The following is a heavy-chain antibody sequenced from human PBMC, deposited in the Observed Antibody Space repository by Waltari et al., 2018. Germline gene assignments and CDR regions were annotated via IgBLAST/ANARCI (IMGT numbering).Heavy chain of an antibody. J-gene: IGHJ2*01. V-gene: IGHV1-2*02. D-gene: IGHD7-27*01. Sequence: QVQLVQSGAELKKPGASVKVSCRASGYTFTDNYMFWVRQAPGQGLEVRGWIDPNRGDTTYAKIFQGRVTVTRDTSISTTYMELTTLTSGDTAVYYCARGQFEFNWEWYFDLWGRGTLVSVSS. CDR2: IDPNRGDT. CDR3: ARGQFEFNWEWYFDL. CDR1: GYTFTDNY.